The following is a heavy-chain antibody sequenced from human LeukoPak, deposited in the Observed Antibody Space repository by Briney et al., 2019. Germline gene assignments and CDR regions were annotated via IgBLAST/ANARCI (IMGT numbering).Heavy chain of an antibody. CDR2: ISGNGGST. Sequence: GGSLRRSCAASGFRFSSYAIHWVRQAPGKGLEYVSAISGNGGSTHYANSVKGRFTISRDNSKNTLYLQMGSLRAEDMAVYYCARDSSAYGYYYYYMDAWGKGTTVTVSS. CDR1: GFRFSSYA. V-gene: IGHV3-64*01. CDR3: ARDSSAYGYYYYYMDA. D-gene: IGHD3-22*01. J-gene: IGHJ6*03.